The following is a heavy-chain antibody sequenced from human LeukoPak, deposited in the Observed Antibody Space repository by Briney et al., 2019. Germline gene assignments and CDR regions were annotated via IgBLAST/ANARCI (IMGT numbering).Heavy chain of an antibody. D-gene: IGHD2-15*01. V-gene: IGHV4-34*01. CDR1: GVSISGSYYY. CDR2: INHSGST. CDR3: ARGVSDCSGGSCPLGWFDP. Sequence: KSSETLSLTCAVSGVSISGSYYYWSWIRQPPGKGLEWIGEINHSGSTNYNPSLKSRVTISVDTSKNQFSLKLSSVTAADTAVYYCARGVSDCSGGSCPLGWFDPWGQGTLVTVSS. J-gene: IGHJ5*02.